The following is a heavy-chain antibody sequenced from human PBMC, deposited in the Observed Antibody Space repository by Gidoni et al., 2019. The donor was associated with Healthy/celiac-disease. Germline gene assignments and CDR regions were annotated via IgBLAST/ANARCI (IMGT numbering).Heavy chain of an antibody. CDR1: AGSISSSSYY. D-gene: IGHD6-6*01. CDR3: ARRGRGIAARPHAFDI. CDR2: IYYSGST. V-gene: IGHV4-39*01. J-gene: IGHJ3*02. Sequence: QLQLQESGPGLVKPSETLSLTCTVSAGSISSSSYYWGWLRQPPGKGMDWIGSIYYSGSTYYNPSLNSRVTISVDTSKNQFSLKLSSVTAADTAVYYCARRGRGIAARPHAFDIWGQGTMVTVSS.